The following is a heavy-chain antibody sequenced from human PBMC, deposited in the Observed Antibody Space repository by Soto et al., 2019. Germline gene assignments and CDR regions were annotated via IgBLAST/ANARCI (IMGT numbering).Heavy chain of an antibody. CDR3: SRFGAYGSH. Sequence: GPELKKPGASVKVSCKASGYTFTSYGISWVRQAPGQGLEWMGRINANNGDTDYRQKFQGRITMTADASTDTVYMDLRNLTTVDTGVYYCSRFGAYGSHWGQGTQITVSS. CDR2: INANNGDT. D-gene: IGHD1-26*01. CDR1: GYTFTSYG. V-gene: IGHV1-18*04. J-gene: IGHJ4*02.